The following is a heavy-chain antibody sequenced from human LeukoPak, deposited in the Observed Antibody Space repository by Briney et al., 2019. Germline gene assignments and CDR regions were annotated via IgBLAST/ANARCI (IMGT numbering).Heavy chain of an antibody. Sequence: GGSLRLSCAASGFTVSSNYMSWVRQAPGKGLEWVAVISYDGSNKYHADSVKDRFTISRDNSKNTLYLQMNSLRAEDTAVYYCAKDRQQDIMTTIGDYWGQGTLVTVSS. V-gene: IGHV3-30*18. CDR2: ISYDGSNK. D-gene: IGHD5-12*01. CDR3: AKDRQQDIMTTIGDY. J-gene: IGHJ4*02. CDR1: GFTVSSNY.